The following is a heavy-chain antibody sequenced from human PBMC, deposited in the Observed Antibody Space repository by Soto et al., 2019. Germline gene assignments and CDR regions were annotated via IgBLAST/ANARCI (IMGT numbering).Heavy chain of an antibody. Sequence: QVQLVQSGAEVKKPGSSVKVSCKASGGTFSSYTISWVRQAPGQGLEWMGRIIPILGIANYAQKFQGRVTITADKSTSTAYMELSSLRSEDTAVYYCARVEMATHSNWFDPWGQGTLVTVSS. CDR3: ARVEMATHSNWFDP. CDR2: IIPILGIA. D-gene: IGHD5-12*01. CDR1: GGTFSSYT. V-gene: IGHV1-69*02. J-gene: IGHJ5*02.